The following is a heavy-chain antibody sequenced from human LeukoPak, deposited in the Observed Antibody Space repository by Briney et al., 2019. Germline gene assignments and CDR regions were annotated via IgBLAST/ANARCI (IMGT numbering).Heavy chain of an antibody. CDR1: GGSFSGYY. J-gene: IGHJ2*01. D-gene: IGHD6-6*01. V-gene: IGHV4-34*01. Sequence: PSETLSLTCAVYGGSFSGYYWSWIRQPPGKGLEWIGEINHSGSTNYNPSLKSRVTISVDTSKNQFSLNLTSVTAADTAVYYPARAGSISTRISLWGRGTLVTVSS. CDR3: ARAGSISTRISL. CDR2: INHSGST.